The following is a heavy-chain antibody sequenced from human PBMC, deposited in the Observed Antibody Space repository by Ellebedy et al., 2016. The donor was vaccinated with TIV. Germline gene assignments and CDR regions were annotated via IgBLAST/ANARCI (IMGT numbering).Heavy chain of an antibody. D-gene: IGHD1-1*01. Sequence: GESLKISXAASGFTFSSYAMSWVRQAPGKGLEWVSAISGSGGSTYYADSVKGRFTISRDNSKNTLYLQMNSLRAEDTAVYYCAKEGWSDKYLDYWGQGTLVTVSS. CDR3: AKEGWSDKYLDY. CDR2: ISGSGGST. J-gene: IGHJ4*02. V-gene: IGHV3-23*01. CDR1: GFTFSSYA.